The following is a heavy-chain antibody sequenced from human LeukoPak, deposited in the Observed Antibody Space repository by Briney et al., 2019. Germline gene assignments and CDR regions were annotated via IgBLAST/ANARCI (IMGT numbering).Heavy chain of an antibody. CDR3: TRPLYDYVWGSF. CDR2: INTDGSST. D-gene: IGHD3-16*01. Sequence: GGSLRLSCAASGFIFSTSWMHWVRHAPGKGLVWVSRINTDGSSTIHADSVKGRFTIPRDNAKNTVYLQMNSLRADNTAVYYCTRPLYDYVWGSFWGRGTRVTVSS. CDR1: GFIFSTSW. V-gene: IGHV3-74*01. J-gene: IGHJ3*01.